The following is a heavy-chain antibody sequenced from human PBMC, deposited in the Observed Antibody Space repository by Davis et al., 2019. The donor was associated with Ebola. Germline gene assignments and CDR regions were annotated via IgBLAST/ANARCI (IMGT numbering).Heavy chain of an antibody. V-gene: IGHV6-1*01. CDR3: ARVGYIVATSLYGMDV. J-gene: IGHJ6*02. Sequence: PSETLSLTCAISGDSVSSNSAAWNWIRQSPSRGLEWLGRTYYRSKWYNDYAVSVKSRITINQDTSKNQFSLQLNSVTPEDTAVYYCARVGYIVATSLYGMDVWGQGTTVTVSS. CDR2: TYYRSKWYN. D-gene: IGHD5-12*01. CDR1: GDSVSSNSAA.